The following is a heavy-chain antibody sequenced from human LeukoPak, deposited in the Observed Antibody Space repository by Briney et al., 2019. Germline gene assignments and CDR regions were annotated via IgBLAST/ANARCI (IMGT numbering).Heavy chain of an antibody. V-gene: IGHV3-74*01. CDR1: GFTFSSYW. J-gene: IGHJ4*02. CDR3: SSPSLGPD. CDR2: IKSDGSTT. Sequence: GGSLRLSCVASGFTFSSYWIHWVRQPPGKGLVWVSRIKSDGSTTNYADSVKGRFTISRDNAKNTVYLQMNSLRAEDTAVYYCSSPSLGPDWGQGTLVTVSS. D-gene: IGHD3-16*01.